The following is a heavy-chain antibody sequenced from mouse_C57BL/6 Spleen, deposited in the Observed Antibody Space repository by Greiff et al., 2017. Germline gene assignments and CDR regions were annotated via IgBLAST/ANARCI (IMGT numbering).Heavy chain of an antibody. V-gene: IGHV1-80*01. Sequence: QVQLKESGAELVKPGASVKISCKASGYAFSSYWMNWVKQRPGKGLEWIGQIYPGDGDTNYNGKFKGKATLTADKSSSTAYMQLSSLTSEDSAVYFCARGDYPSWAMDYWGQGTSVTVSS. D-gene: IGHD2-4*01. CDR2: IYPGDGDT. CDR3: ARGDYPSWAMDY. J-gene: IGHJ4*01. CDR1: GYAFSSYW.